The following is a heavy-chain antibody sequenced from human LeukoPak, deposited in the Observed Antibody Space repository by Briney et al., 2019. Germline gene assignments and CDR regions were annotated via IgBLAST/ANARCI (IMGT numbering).Heavy chain of an antibody. CDR1: GFTFSSYS. CDR2: ISSSSSYI. CDR3: AREVVVVTADWFDP. D-gene: IGHD2-21*02. J-gene: IGHJ5*02. V-gene: IGHV3-21*01. Sequence: GGSLRLSCAASGFTFSSYSMNWVRQAPGKGLEWVSSISSSSSYIYYADSVKGRFTISRDNAKNSPYLQMNSLRAEDTAVYYCAREVVVVTADWFDPWGQGTLVTVSS.